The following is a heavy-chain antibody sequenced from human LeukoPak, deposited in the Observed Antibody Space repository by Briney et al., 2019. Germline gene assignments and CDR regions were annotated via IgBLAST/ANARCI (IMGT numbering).Heavy chain of an antibody. V-gene: IGHV4-4*07. J-gene: IGHJ3*02. Sequence: SETLSLTCTVSGGSISSYYCSWIRRPAGKGVEWIVRIYTSGSANYNPSLTRRGTMSVDTAKNKFSLKLSSATAGDRAVYYCPRDVPHSAQDALDIWRQPTKVAVCS. D-gene: IGHD6-13*01. CDR2: IYTSGSA. CDR1: GGSISSYY. CDR3: PRDVPHSAQDALDI.